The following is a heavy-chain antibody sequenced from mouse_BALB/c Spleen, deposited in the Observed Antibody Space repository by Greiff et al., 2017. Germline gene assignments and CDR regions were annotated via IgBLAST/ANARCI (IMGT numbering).Heavy chain of an antibody. V-gene: IGHV5-17*02. CDR3: ARGKRYEFAY. Sequence: EVKLVESGGGLVQPGGSRKLSCAASGFTFSSFGMHWVRQAPAKGLEWVAYISSGSSTIYYADTVKGRFTISRDNPKNTLFLQMTSLRSEDTAMYYCARGKRYEFAYWGQGTLVTVSA. CDR1: GFTFSSFG. D-gene: IGHD2-14*01. CDR2: ISSGSSTI. J-gene: IGHJ3*01.